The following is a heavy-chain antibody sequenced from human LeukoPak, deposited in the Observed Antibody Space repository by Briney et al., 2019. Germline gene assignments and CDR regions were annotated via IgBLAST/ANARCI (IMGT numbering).Heavy chain of an antibody. J-gene: IGHJ4*02. CDR2: FDPEDGET. Sequence: ASVKVSCKVSGYTLTELSMHWVRQAPGKGLEWMGGFDPEDGETIYAQKFQGRVTMTEDTSTDTAYMELSSLRSEDTAVYYCATAYITIFGVATDYWGQGTLVTVSS. CDR1: GYTLTELS. V-gene: IGHV1-24*01. CDR3: ATAYITIFGVATDY. D-gene: IGHD3-3*01.